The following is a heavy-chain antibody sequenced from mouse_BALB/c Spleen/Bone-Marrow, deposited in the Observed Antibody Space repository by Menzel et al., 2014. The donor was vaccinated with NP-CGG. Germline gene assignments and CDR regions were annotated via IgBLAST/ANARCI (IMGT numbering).Heavy chain of an antibody. CDR1: GFTFSYYT. D-gene: IGHD2-2*01. CDR3: ARDGYDVGGALDY. V-gene: IGHV5-12-2*01. Sequence: EVNLVESGGGLVQPGGSLKLSCAASGFTFSYYTMSWVRQTPEKRLEWVAYISNGGSTTYHPDTVKGRFTISRDNAKNTLYLQMSSLKSKDTAMYYCARDGYDVGGALDYWGQGTSVTVSS. J-gene: IGHJ4*01. CDR2: ISNGGSTT.